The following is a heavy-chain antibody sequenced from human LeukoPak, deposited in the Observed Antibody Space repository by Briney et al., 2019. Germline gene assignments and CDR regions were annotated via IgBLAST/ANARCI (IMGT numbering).Heavy chain of an antibody. D-gene: IGHD3-22*01. CDR2: INPNSGGT. J-gene: IGHJ6*02. Sequence: GASVKVSCKASGYTFTGYYMHWVRQAPGQGLEWMGWINPNSGGTNYAQKFQGWVTMTRDTSISTAYMELSRLRSDDTAVYYCAREKSRYDSSGYRGVYYYYGMDVWGQGTTVTVSS. V-gene: IGHV1-2*04. CDR3: AREKSRYDSSGYRGVYYYYGMDV. CDR1: GYTFTGYY.